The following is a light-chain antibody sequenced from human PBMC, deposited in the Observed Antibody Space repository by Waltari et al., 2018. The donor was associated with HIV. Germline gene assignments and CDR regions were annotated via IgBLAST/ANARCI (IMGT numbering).Light chain of an antibody. CDR3: SSWDISISAWV. J-gene: IGLJ3*02. CDR2: RNH. Sequence: QAGLTQPPSVSKGLRQTASLTCTGNSNDVGDRGAGWLQQHHGHPPKLLFNRNHSRPSWISARISASRSGNTASLTITGLQPDDEADYYCSSWDISISAWVFGGGTKLIVL. V-gene: IGLV10-54*01. CDR1: SNDVGDRG.